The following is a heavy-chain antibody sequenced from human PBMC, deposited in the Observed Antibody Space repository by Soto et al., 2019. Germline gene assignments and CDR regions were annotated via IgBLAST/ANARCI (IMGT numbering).Heavy chain of an antibody. CDR1: GFTFSDYY. CDR2: ISGSGGST. D-gene: IGHD2-8*01. Sequence: GGSLRLSCAASGFTFSDYYMSWIRQAPGKGLEWVSAISGSGGSTYYADSVKGRFTISRDNSKNTLYLQMNSLRAEDTAVYYCAKDLKVYATPVDYWGQGTLVTVSS. V-gene: IGHV3-23*01. J-gene: IGHJ4*02. CDR3: AKDLKVYATPVDY.